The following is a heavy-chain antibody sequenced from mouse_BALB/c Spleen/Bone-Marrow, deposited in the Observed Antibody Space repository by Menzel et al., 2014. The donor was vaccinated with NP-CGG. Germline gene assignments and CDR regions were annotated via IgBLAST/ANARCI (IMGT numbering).Heavy chain of an antibody. V-gene: IGHV7-3*02. CDR3: ARDKGRVFFDY. CDR1: GFTSTDYY. Sequence: EVQRVESGGGLVQPGGSLRLSCATSGFTSTDYYINWVRRPPGKALEWLGFIRNKANGYTTEYSASVKSRFTISRDNSQNILYLQMNTLRVDDSATYYCARDKGRVFFDYWGQGTTLTVSS. J-gene: IGHJ2*01. CDR2: IRNKANGYTT.